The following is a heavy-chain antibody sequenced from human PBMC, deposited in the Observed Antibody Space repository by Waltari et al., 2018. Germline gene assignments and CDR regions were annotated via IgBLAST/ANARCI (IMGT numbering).Heavy chain of an antibody. D-gene: IGHD6-19*01. CDR3: ARDSSGWSGVHYNWFDP. Sequence: QVQLQESGPGLVKPSETLSLTCTVSGGSISSYYWSWIRQPPGKGLEWFGYIYYSGSTNYNPSPKSRVTISVDTSKNQFSLKLSSVTAADTAVYYCARDSSGWSGVHYNWFDPWGQGTLVTVSS. J-gene: IGHJ5*02. CDR1: GGSISSYY. CDR2: IYYSGST. V-gene: IGHV4-59*01.